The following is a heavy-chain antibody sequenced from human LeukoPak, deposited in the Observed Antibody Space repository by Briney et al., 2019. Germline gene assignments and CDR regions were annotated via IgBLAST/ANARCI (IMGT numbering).Heavy chain of an antibody. CDR1: GFTFSSYG. Sequence: GRSLRLSCAASGFTFSSYGMHWVRQAPGKGLEWVAVISYDGSNKYSADSVKGRFTIFRDNSKNTLYLQMNSLRAEDTAVYYCANYGDYYYFYYWGQGTLVTVSS. CDR3: ANYGDYYYFYY. J-gene: IGHJ4*02. V-gene: IGHV3-30*18. D-gene: IGHD4-17*01. CDR2: ISYDGSNK.